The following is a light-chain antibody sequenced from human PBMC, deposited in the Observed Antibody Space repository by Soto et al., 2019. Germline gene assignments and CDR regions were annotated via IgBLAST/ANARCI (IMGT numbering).Light chain of an antibody. V-gene: IGKV3-20*01. CDR2: DAS. CDR1: QTVSTNY. J-gene: IGKJ1*01. Sequence: TESPGSRSLYPGERATLSCRASQTVSTNYLAWYQQKPGQAPRLLIFDASTRATGIPDRFTGSGSGTDFTLTISRLEPEDFAVYYCPLYGASPKPSAQGAK. CDR3: PLYGASPKP.